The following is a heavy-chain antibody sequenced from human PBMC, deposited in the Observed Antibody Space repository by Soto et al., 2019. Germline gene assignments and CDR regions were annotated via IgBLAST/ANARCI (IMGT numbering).Heavy chain of an antibody. J-gene: IGHJ5*02. V-gene: IGHV1-69*06. CDR2: IIPMSGRP. CDR3: TRRGRESANWFDP. CDR1: GSTFHSFP. Sequence: QVQLVQSGAEVKTPGSSVKVSCKASGSTFHSFPIDWLRQAPGQGLEWMGGIIPMSGRPNYAQKFQGRATFSADKSANTVYMELSRLTYEDTAVYYCTRRGRESANWFDPWGQGTLVTVSS.